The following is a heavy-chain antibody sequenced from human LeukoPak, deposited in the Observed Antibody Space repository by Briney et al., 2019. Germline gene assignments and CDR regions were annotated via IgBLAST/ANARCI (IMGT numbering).Heavy chain of an antibody. J-gene: IGHJ4*02. CDR3: ASPTGGGYSYGYFDY. CDR1: GFTFSSYS. D-gene: IGHD5-18*01. V-gene: IGHV3-21*01. CDR2: ISSSSSYI. Sequence: GGSLRLSCAASGFTFSSYSMNWVRQAPGKGLEWVSSISSSSSYIYYADSVTGRFTISRDNAKNSLYLQMNSLRAEDTAVYYCASPTGGGYSYGYFDYWGQGTLVTVSS.